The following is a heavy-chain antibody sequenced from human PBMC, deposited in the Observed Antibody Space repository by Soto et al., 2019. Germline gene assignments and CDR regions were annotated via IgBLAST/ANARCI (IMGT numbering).Heavy chain of an antibody. J-gene: IGHJ3*02. V-gene: IGHV3-48*01. CDR2: IRGSDGTI. CDR1: GFTFSSYW. Sequence: PGGSLRLSSAASGFTFSSYWMSWVRQAPGKGLEWMSYIRGSDGTISYADSVKDRFTIARDNAKNSLYLQMNSLRAEDTAVYYCARDHRYAFDIWGQGTMVTVSS. CDR3: ARDHRYAFDI.